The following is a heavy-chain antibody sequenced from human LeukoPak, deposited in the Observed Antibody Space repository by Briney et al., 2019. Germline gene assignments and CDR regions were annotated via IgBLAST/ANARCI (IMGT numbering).Heavy chain of an antibody. J-gene: IGHJ4*02. Sequence: PSETLSLTCAVYGGSFSGYYWSWIRQPPGKGLEWIGEIDHSGSTNYNPSLKSRVTISVDTSKNQFSLKLSSVTAADTAVYYCAREWDYYDSSGYGPFDYWGQGTLVTVSS. CDR1: GGSFSGYY. D-gene: IGHD3-22*01. CDR2: IDHSGST. CDR3: AREWDYYDSSGYGPFDY. V-gene: IGHV4-34*01.